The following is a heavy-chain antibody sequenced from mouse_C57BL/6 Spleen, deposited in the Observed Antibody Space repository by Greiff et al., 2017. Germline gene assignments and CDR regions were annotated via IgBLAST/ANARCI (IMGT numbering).Heavy chain of an antibody. CDR2: IRSKSNNYAT. Sequence: EVMLVESGGGLVQPKGSLKLSCAASGFSFNTYAMNWVRQAPGKGLEWVARIRSKSNNYATYYADSVKDRFTISRDDSESMLYLQMNNLKTEDTAMYYGVRESSRHFFDYWGQGTTLTVSS. J-gene: IGHJ2*01. CDR1: GFSFNTYA. V-gene: IGHV10-1*01. D-gene: IGHD1-3*01. CDR3: VRESSRHFFDY.